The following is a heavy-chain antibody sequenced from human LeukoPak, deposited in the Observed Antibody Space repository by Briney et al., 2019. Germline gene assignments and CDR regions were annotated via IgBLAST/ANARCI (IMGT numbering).Heavy chain of an antibody. CDR1: GFTFSNYW. D-gene: IGHD1-26*01. CDR2: ITSSSSSYI. J-gene: IGHJ6*03. CDR3: ARDPYSGSYGPYYYYYVDV. Sequence: PGGSLRLSCVASGFTFSNYWMSWVRQAPGKGLEWVSSITSSSSSYIYYADSVKGRFTISRDNAKNSLYLQMDSLRVEDTAVYYCARDPYSGSYGPYYYYYVDVWGKGTTVTISS. V-gene: IGHV3-21*06.